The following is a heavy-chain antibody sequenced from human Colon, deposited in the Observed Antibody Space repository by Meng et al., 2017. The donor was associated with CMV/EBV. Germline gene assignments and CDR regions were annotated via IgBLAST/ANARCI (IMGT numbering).Heavy chain of an antibody. J-gene: IGHJ4*02. Sequence: SATLSLTCTVSGGSISSTNYYWGWIRQPPGKGLEWIGSIYYSGSTYDNPSLRSRVTMSVDTSKNQFSLRLSSVTAADTAVYYCARRDRRYLEWLFDYWGQGILVTVSS. CDR1: GGSISSTNYY. CDR2: IYYSGST. D-gene: IGHD3-3*01. CDR3: ARRDRRYLEWLFDY. V-gene: IGHV4-39*01.